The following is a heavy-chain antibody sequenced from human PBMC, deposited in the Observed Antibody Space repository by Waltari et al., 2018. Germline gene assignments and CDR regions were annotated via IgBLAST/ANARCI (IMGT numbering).Heavy chain of an antibody. J-gene: IGHJ4*02. CDR2: IYYSGST. Sequence: QVQLQESGPGLVKPSETLSLTCTVSGGSISSYYWSWIRQPPGKGLEWIGYIYYSGSTDDNRALKSGGTIAVETSENQFSLKLSSVTAADTAVYYCARGITIAAAGEYYFDYWGQGTLVTVSS. CDR3: ARGITIAAAGEYYFDY. CDR1: GGSISSYY. D-gene: IGHD6-13*01. V-gene: IGHV4-59*01.